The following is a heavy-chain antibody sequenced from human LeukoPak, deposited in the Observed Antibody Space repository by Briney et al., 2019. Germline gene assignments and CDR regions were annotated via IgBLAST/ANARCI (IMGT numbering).Heavy chain of an antibody. J-gene: IGHJ4*02. V-gene: IGHV3-21*01. CDR1: GFTFSSYS. Sequence: GSLRLSCAASGFTFSSYSMNLVRQAPGKGLEWVSSISSRSSYIYYADSVKGRFTISRDNAKNSLYLQMNSLRAEDTAVYYCARVPTGYYDFWSLDYWGQGTLVTVSS. D-gene: IGHD3-3*01. CDR2: ISSRSSYI. CDR3: ARVPTGYYDFWSLDY.